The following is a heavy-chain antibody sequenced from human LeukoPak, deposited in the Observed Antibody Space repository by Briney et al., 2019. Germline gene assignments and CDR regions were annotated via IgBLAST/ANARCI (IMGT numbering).Heavy chain of an antibody. CDR2: ISGSGGST. Sequence: GGSLRLSCAASGFTFSSYAMSWVRQAPGKGLEWVSAISGSGGSTYYADSVKGRFTISRDNSKNTLYLQMNSLRAEDTAVYYCAKRGGSGSYNLYYFDYWGQGTLVTVSS. CDR1: GFTFSSYA. J-gene: IGHJ4*02. CDR3: AKRGGSGSYNLYYFDY. V-gene: IGHV3-23*01. D-gene: IGHD3-10*01.